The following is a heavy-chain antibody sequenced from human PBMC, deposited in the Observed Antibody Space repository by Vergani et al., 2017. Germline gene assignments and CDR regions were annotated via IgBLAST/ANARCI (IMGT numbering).Heavy chain of an antibody. J-gene: IGHJ4*02. CDR2: ISWNSGSI. D-gene: IGHD3-16*01. Sequence: EVQLVESGGGLVKPGRSLRLSCAASGFTFDDYAMHWVRQAPGKGLEWVSGISWNSGSIGYADSVKGRFTISRDNAKNSLYLQMNSLRAEDTALYYCAKGRTWKVVGGGTDYWGQGTLVTVSS. CDR3: AKGRTWKVVGGGTDY. V-gene: IGHV3-9*01. CDR1: GFTFDDYA.